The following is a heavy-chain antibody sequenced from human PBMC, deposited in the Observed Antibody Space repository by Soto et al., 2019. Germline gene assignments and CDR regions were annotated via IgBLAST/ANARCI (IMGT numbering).Heavy chain of an antibody. V-gene: IGHV3-9*01. CDR2: ISWNSGSI. CDR1: GFTFDDYA. CDR3: AKSSAEHYYYGMDV. Sequence: EVQLVESGGGLVQPGRSLRLSCAASGFTFDDYAMHWVRQAPGKGLEWVSGISWNSGSIGYADSVKGRFTISRDNAKNSLYLQMNSLRAEDTALYYCAKSSAEHYYYGMDVW. J-gene: IGHJ6*01. D-gene: IGHD1-26*01.